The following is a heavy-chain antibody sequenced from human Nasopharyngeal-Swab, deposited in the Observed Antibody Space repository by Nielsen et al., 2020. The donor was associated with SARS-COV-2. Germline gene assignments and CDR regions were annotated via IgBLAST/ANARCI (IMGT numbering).Heavy chain of an antibody. CDR1: GGAIGTADYY. Sequence: LRLSCTVSGGAIGTADYYWTWVRQQPGKGLEWIGYVSYSGSTYYNPSLKSRLTISRDTSKNQFSLKMTSVTAADTAVYYCARGDMLYYGSGTYWGQGTLVTVSS. J-gene: IGHJ4*02. CDR3: ARGDMLYYGSGTY. CDR2: VSYSGST. D-gene: IGHD3-10*01. V-gene: IGHV4-31*03.